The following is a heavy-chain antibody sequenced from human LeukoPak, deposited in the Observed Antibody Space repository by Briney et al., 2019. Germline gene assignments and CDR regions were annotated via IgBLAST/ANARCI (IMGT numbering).Heavy chain of an antibody. Sequence: SETLSLTCTVSGGSISSGSYYWSWIRQPAGKGLEWIGRIYTSGSTNYNPSLKSRVTISVDMSKNQFSLKLSSVTAADTAVYYCAREFVVVTACPWFDPWGQGTLVTVSS. J-gene: IGHJ5*02. D-gene: IGHD2-21*02. CDR1: GGSISSGSYY. CDR2: IYTSGST. CDR3: AREFVVVTACPWFDP. V-gene: IGHV4-61*02.